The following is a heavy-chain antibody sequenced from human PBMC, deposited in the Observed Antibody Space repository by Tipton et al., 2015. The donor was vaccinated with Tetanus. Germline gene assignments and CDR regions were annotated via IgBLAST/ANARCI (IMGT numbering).Heavy chain of an antibody. V-gene: IGHV3-15*01. J-gene: IGHJ4*02. Sequence: SLRLSCTGSGFTFSEFTFSNAWMSWVRQAPGKGLEWIGRIKSQIDGGAIDYAASMKDRFTLSRDDSNNTGFLHMNNLSTEGTAVYCCPTSGPGASGGDHWGQGTLVSVSA. CDR2: IKSQIDGGAI. CDR1: GFTFSEFTFSNAW. D-gene: IGHD3-16*01. CDR3: PTSGPGASGGDH.